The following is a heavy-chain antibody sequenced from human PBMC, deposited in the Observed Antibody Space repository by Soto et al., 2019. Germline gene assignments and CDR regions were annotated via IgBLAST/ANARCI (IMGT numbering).Heavy chain of an antibody. V-gene: IGHV1-18*04. CDR3: AKASSRLDIYYYGMDV. CDR2: ISAYNGNT. J-gene: IGHJ6*02. D-gene: IGHD2-15*01. Sequence: ASVKVSCKASGYTFTSYGISWVRQAPGQGLEWMGWISAYNGNTNYAQKLQGRVTMTTDTSTSTAYMEMRSLRSDDTAVYYCAKASSRLDIYYYGMDVWGQGTTVTVSS. CDR1: GYTFTSYG.